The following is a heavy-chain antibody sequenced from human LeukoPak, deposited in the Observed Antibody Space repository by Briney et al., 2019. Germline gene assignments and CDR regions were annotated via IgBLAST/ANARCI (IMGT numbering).Heavy chain of an antibody. CDR1: GDSISSYY. CDR3: ATGYSSTCYYFDY. V-gene: IGHV4-59*01. D-gene: IGHD6-13*01. J-gene: IGHJ4*02. Sequence: SETLSLTCTVSGDSISSYYWSWIRQPPGKGLEWIGYIYHSGSTNHNPSLKSRVTISADTSKDQFSLKLASVTAADTAVYYCATGYSSTCYYFDYWGQGTLVTVSS. CDR2: IYHSGST.